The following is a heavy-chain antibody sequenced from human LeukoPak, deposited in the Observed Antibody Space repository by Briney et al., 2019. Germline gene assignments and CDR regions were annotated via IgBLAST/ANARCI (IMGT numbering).Heavy chain of an antibody. D-gene: IGHD3-9*01. V-gene: IGHV3-20*04. CDR1: GFTFDDYG. CDR3: AKDLGDYNAPGGY. Sequence: AGGSLRLSCAASGFTFDDYGMSWVRQAPGKGLEWVSGINWNGGSTGYADSVKGRFTISRDNAKNSLYLQMNSLRAEDTAVYYCAKDLGDYNAPGGYWGQGTLVTVSS. CDR2: INWNGGST. J-gene: IGHJ4*02.